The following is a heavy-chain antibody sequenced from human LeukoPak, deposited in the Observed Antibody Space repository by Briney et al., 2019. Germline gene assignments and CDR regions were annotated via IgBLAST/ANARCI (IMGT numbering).Heavy chain of an antibody. CDR1: GYTFTSYA. J-gene: IGHJ4*02. Sequence: ASVKVSCKASGYTFTSYAMNWVRQAPGQGLEWMGWVNTNTGNPTYAQGFTGRFVFSLDTSVSTAYLQISSLKAEDTAVYYCAREGGLYSSSSSWGLFDYWGQGTLVTVSS. V-gene: IGHV7-4-1*02. CDR3: AREGGLYSSSSSWGLFDY. CDR2: VNTNTGNP. D-gene: IGHD6-6*01.